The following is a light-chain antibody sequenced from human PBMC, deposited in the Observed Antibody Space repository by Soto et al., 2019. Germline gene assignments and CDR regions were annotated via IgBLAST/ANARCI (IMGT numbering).Light chain of an antibody. CDR1: SSDVGGYKY. J-gene: IGLJ2*01. Sequence: QSALTQPASVSGSPGQSITISCTGTSSDVGGYKYVSWHQQHPGKAPKLMIYDVSNRPSGVSNRLSGSKSGNTASLTISGLQAEDEADYYCSSYTTSSTLVVIGGGTKVTVL. V-gene: IGLV2-14*01. CDR3: SSYTTSSTLVV. CDR2: DVS.